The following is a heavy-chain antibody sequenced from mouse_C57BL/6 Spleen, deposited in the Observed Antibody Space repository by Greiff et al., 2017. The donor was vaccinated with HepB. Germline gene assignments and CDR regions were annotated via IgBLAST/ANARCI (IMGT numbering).Heavy chain of an antibody. J-gene: IGHJ3*01. D-gene: IGHD2-12*01. CDR2: IHPNSGST. CDR1: GYTFTSYW. V-gene: IGHV1-64*01. Sequence: VQLQQSGAELVKPGASVKLSCKASGYTFTSYWMHWVKQRPGQGLEWIGLIHPNSGSTNYNEKFKSKATLTVDKSSSTAYMQLSSLTSEDSAVYYCAWGVTTGGFAYWGQGTLVTVSA. CDR3: AWGVTTGGFAY.